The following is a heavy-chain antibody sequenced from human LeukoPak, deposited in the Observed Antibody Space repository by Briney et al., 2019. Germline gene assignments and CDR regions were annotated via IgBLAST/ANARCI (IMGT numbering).Heavy chain of an antibody. CDR3: ARGVAVAGGFDY. J-gene: IGHJ4*02. D-gene: IGHD6-19*01. CDR1: GYSISSGYY. Sequence: SETLSLTCAVSGYSISSGYYWGWIRQPPGKGLEWIGSIYHSGSTYYTPSLKSRVTISVDTSKNQFSLKLSSVTAADTAVYYCARGVAVAGGFDYWGQGTLVTVSS. CDR2: IYHSGST. V-gene: IGHV4-38-2*01.